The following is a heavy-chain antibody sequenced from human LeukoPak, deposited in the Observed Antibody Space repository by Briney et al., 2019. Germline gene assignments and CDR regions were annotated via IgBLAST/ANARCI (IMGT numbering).Heavy chain of an antibody. J-gene: IGHJ5*02. V-gene: IGHV1-2*02. CDR2: INPNSGGT. Sequence: GASVKVSCKASGYTFTGYYMHWVRQAPGQGLEWMGWINPNSGGTNYAQKFQGRVTMTRDTSISTAYMELRSLRSDDTAVYYCARATDSNWFDPWGQGTLVTVSS. D-gene: IGHD5-24*01. CDR1: GYTFTGYY. CDR3: ARATDSNWFDP.